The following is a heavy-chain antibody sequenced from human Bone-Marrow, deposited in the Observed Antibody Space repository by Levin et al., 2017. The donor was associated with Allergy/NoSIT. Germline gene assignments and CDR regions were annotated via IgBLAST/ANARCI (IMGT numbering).Heavy chain of an antibody. CDR2: IYNTGST. CDR3: ARDVISHDFFGGGFLTSNYFDP. V-gene: IGHV4-61*02. CDR1: RDSVSSGGHY. Sequence: SETLSLTCTVSRDSVSSGGHYWSWIRQPAGKGLEWLGRIYNTGSTDYNPSLKSRVTISIDTSKNQFSLMLTSVTAADTAVYYCARDVISHDFFGGGFLTSNYFDPWGQGTLVTVSS. J-gene: IGHJ5*01. D-gene: IGHD3-16*01.